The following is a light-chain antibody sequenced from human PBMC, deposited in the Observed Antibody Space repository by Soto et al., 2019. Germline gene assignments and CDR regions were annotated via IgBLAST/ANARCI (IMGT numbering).Light chain of an antibody. CDR3: QQYDISPWT. J-gene: IGKJ1*01. V-gene: IGKV3-20*01. CDR2: DSS. Sequence: ELVLTQSPATLSLSRGERATLYCRDTQSLSSNFLTWYQQKPGQPPRLLIYDSSNRATGFPDRFSGSGSGTDFTLTIIRLEPEDFAVYYCQQYDISPWTFGQGTKVDIK. CDR1: QSLSSNF.